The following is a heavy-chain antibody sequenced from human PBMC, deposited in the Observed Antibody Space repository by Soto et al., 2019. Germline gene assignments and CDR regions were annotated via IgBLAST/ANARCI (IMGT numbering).Heavy chain of an antibody. D-gene: IGHD2-2*01. CDR2: IIPIFGTA. V-gene: IGHV1-69*13. CDR3: ARSVPVPAATLYYYYYMDV. J-gene: IGHJ6*03. Sequence: SVKVSCKASGGTFSSYAISWVRQAPGQGLEWMGGIIPIFGTANYAQKFQGRVTITADESTSTAYMELSSLRSEDTAVYYCARSVPVPAATLYYYYYMDVWGKGTRVTVSS. CDR1: GGTFSSYA.